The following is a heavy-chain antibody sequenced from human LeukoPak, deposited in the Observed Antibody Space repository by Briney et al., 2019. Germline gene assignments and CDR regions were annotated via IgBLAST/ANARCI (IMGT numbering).Heavy chain of an antibody. CDR3: ATDRPGVERDAFDI. J-gene: IGHJ3*02. D-gene: IGHD6-6*01. CDR1: GYTLTELS. CDR2: FDPEDGET. V-gene: IGHV1-24*01. Sequence: ASVKDSCKVSGYTLTELSMHWVRQAPGKGLEWMGGFDPEDGETIYAQKFQGRVTMTEDTSTDTAYMELSSLRSEDTAVYYCATDRPGVERDAFDIWGQGTMVTVSS.